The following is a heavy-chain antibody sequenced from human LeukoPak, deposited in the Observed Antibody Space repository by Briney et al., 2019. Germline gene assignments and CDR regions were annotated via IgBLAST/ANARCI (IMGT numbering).Heavy chain of an antibody. V-gene: IGHV4-34*01. D-gene: IGHD3-22*01. CDR1: GGSFSGYY. Sequence: SETLSLTCAVYGGSFSGYYWSWIRQPPGKGLEWIGEINHSGSTNYNPSLKSRVTISVDTSKNQFSLKLSSVTAADTAVYYCAGSSYYYDSSGYYYGWFDPWGQGTLVTVSS. J-gene: IGHJ5*02. CDR3: AGSSYYYDSSGYYYGWFDP. CDR2: INHSGST.